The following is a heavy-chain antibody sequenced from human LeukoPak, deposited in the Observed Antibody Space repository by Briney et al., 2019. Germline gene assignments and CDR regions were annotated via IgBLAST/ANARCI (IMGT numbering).Heavy chain of an antibody. V-gene: IGHV3-20*04. CDR1: GFTFVDYG. Sequence: GGSLRLSCTTSGFTFVDYGLSWVRRAPGKGLEWLCAINYNGAITDYADSVKGRFTISRDNAKNSLYLRMDSLRAEDTALYYCARDRLGPSFSVSHFDLWGQGTLVTVSS. J-gene: IGHJ4*02. CDR2: INYNGAIT. D-gene: IGHD3-3*02. CDR3: ARDRLGPSFSVSHFDL.